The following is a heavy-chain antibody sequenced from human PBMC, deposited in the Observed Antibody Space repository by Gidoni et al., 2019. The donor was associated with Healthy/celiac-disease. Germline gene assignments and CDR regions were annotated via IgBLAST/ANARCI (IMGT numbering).Heavy chain of an antibody. CDR2: IYPGDSDT. Sequence: EVQLVQSGAAVKKHGESRKISCNGSGDSFTSYWIGWVRQMPGKGLDWMGIIYPGDSDTRYSPSFQGQVTISADKSISTAYLQWSSLKASDTAMYYCARRVTMVRGVSNWFDPWGQGTLVTVSS. V-gene: IGHV5-51*01. CDR3: ARRVTMVRGVSNWFDP. J-gene: IGHJ5*02. CDR1: GDSFTSYW. D-gene: IGHD3-10*01.